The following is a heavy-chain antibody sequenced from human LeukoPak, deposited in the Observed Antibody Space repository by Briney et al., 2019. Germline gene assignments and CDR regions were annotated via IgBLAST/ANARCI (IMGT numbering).Heavy chain of an antibody. V-gene: IGHV3-23*01. D-gene: IGHD1-26*01. CDR3: ARLSGSDAFDI. J-gene: IGHJ3*02. CDR1: GFTFSSYA. Sequence: GGSLRLSCAASGFTFSSYAMSWVRQAPGKGLEWVSAISGSGGSTYYADSVKGRFTISRDNAKNSLYLQMNSLRAEDTAVYYCARLSGSDAFDIWGQGTMVTVSS. CDR2: ISGSGGST.